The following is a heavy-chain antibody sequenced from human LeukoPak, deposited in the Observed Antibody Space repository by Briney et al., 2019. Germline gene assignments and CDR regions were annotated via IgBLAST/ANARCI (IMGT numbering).Heavy chain of an antibody. CDR1: GFIVSSNY. CDR3: ARDEDYGGNPLDY. V-gene: IGHV3-66*01. Sequence: GGSLRLSCAASGFIVSSNYISWVRQAPGKGLEWVSVIYTGGSTYYADSVKGRFTISRDNSKNTVYLQMNSLRAEDTAVYYCARDEDYGGNPLDYWGQGTLVTVSS. J-gene: IGHJ4*02. D-gene: IGHD4-23*01. CDR2: IYTGGST.